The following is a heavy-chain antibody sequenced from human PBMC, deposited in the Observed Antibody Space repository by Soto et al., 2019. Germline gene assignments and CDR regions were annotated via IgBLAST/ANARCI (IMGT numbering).Heavy chain of an antibody. J-gene: IGHJ3*02. CDR2: IYYIGST. CDR3: AFRVLARGAFAI. CDR1: GGSVSSGSYY. Sequence: SETLSLTCTVSGGSVSSGSYYWSWIRQPPGKGLEWMGYIYYIGSTNYNPSLNSRATISVDTSKNQFSLKLSSVTAADTAVYYCAFRVLARGAFAIWGRGKMIAVSS. D-gene: IGHD3-10*01. V-gene: IGHV4-61*01.